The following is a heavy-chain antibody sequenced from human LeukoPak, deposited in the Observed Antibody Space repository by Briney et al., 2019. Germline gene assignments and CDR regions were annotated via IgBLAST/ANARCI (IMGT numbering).Heavy chain of an antibody. CDR1: GFTFSSYG. J-gene: IGHJ6*02. V-gene: IGHV3-33*01. Sequence: PGRSLRLSCAASGFTFSSYGMHWVRQAPGKGLEWVAVIWYDGSNKYYADSVKGRFTISRDNSKNTLYLQMNSLRAEDTAVYYCATSPRFLGYLGYYYGMDVWGQGTTVTVSS. CDR3: ATSPRFLGYLGYYYGMDV. CDR2: IWYDGSNK. D-gene: IGHD3-3*01.